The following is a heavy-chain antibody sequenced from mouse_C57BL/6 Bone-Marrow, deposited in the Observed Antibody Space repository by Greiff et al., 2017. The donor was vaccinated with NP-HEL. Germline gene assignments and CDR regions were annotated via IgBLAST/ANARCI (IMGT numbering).Heavy chain of an antibody. D-gene: IGHD1-1*01. CDR1: GYTLTDYY. CDR3: ARRLLYGSSYWYFDV. CDR2: VYSGSGNT. J-gene: IGHJ1*01. V-gene: IGHV1-84*02. Sequence: QVQLQQSGPELVEPGASVKIFCKASGYTLTDYYINWVEQKPGQGLEWNGWVYSGSGNTKYNEKFKGKATLTVDTASSTAYRQLSSLTSEDTAVYFCARRLLYGSSYWYFDVWGAGTTVTVSS.